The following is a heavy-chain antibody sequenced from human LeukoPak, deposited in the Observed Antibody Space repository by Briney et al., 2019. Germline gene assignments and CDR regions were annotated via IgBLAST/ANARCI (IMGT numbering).Heavy chain of an antibody. J-gene: IGHJ5*02. CDR1: GVSISSYY. D-gene: IGHD3-22*01. V-gene: IGHV4-4*07. CDR3: AREFYYYDSSGENWFDP. CDR2: IYSGGST. Sequence: PSETLSLTCSVSGVSISSYYGTWIRLPAGKGLEWIGRIYSGGSTNYNPSLKSRVTMSVDTSKNQFSLRLTSVTAADTAVYYCAREFYYYDSSGENWFDPWGQGTLVTVSS.